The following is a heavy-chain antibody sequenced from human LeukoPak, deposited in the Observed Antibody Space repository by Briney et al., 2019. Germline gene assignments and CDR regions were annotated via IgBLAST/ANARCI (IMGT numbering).Heavy chain of an antibody. J-gene: IGHJ5*02. CDR3: ARRHPLPFDP. D-gene: IGHD3-16*02. CDR1: GGSFSGYY. V-gene: IGHV4-34*01. Sequence: PSETLSLTCAVYGGSFSGYYWSWIRQPPGKGLEWIGEINHSGSTNYNPSLKSRVTISVDTSKNQFSLKLSSVTAADTAVYYCARRHPLPFDPWGQGTLVTVSS. CDR2: INHSGST.